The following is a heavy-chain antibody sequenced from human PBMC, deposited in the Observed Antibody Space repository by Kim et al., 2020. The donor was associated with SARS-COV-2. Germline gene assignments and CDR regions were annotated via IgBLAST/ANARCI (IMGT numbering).Heavy chain of an antibody. D-gene: IGHD3-10*01. CDR1: GFTVSRNY. CDR2: IYSDGNI. Sequence: GGSLRLSCAASGFTVSRNYMSWVRQAPGKGLEWVSVIYSDGNIYYAESVMGRFTIPRDNSKNTLYLQMTTLRAEDTAVYYCATGTYYYAKYFQHWGQGTLVTVSS. V-gene: IGHV3-53*01. J-gene: IGHJ1*01. CDR3: ATGTYYYAKYFQH.